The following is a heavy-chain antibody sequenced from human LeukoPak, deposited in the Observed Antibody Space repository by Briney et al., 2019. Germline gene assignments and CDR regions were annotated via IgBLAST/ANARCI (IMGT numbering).Heavy chain of an antibody. CDR1: GRSISSYY. J-gene: IGHJ4*02. Sequence: ASETLSLTCTVSGRSISSYYWSWIRQPAGKGLEWIGRIYTSGSTNYNPSLKSRVTMSVDTSKNQFSLKLSSVTAADTAVYYCAGYDFWSGYYLGYWGQGTLVTVSS. CDR3: AGYDFWSGYYLGY. D-gene: IGHD3-3*01. CDR2: IYTSGST. V-gene: IGHV4-4*07.